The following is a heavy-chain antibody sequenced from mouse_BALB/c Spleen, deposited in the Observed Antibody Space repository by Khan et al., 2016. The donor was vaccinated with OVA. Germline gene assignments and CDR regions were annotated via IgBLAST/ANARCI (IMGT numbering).Heavy chain of an antibody. CDR1: GYTFTDYA. J-gene: IGHJ2*01. Sequence: LEESGPELVRPGVSVKISCKGSGYTFTDYAMHWVKQSHAKSLEWIGLISTYSGNTNYKQKFKGKATMTVDKSSSTAYMELARLTSEDSAIYYCARPAYDGYYDYWGQGTTLTVSS. V-gene: IGHV1S137*01. CDR2: ISTYSGNT. D-gene: IGHD2-3*01. CDR3: ARPAYDGYYDY.